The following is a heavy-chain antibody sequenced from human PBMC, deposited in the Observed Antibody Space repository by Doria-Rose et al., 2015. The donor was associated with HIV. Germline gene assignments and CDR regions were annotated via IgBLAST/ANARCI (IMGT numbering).Heavy chain of an antibody. CDR1: RASLSSPGMG. J-gene: IGHJ4*02. CDR2: IFSDDER. CDR3: ARIKSSRWYHKYYFDF. Sequence: QESGPVLVKPTETLTLTCTVSRASLSSPGMGVSWIRQPPGKALEWLANIFSDDERSYKTSLKSRLTISRGTSKSQVVLTMTDMDPVDTATYYCARIKSSRWYHKYYFDFWGQGTLVIVSA. D-gene: IGHD6-13*01. V-gene: IGHV2-26*01.